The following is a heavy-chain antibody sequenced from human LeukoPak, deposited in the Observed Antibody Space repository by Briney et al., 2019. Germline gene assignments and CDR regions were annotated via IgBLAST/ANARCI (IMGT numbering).Heavy chain of an antibody. J-gene: IGHJ4*02. D-gene: IGHD5-12*01. CDR1: GFTFSHYS. CDR3: AREKYTGYADFDY. CDR2: IDPSSGTK. V-gene: IGHV3-48*01. Sequence: GGSLRLSCAASGFTFSHYSMNWVRQAPGKGLEWISYIDPSSGTKKYADSVKGRVTISRDNAKNSLYLQMSSLRADDTAVYYCAREKYTGYADFDYWGQGNLVTVPS.